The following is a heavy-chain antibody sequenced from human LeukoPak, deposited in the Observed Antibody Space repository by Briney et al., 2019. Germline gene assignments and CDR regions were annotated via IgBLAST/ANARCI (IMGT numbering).Heavy chain of an antibody. V-gene: IGHV1-69*13. Sequence: SVKVSCKASGGTFSSYAISWVRQAPGQGLEWMGGIIPIFGTANYAQKFQGRVTIAADESTSTAYMELSSLRSEDTAVYYCARTYCGGDCYSGFDYWGQGTLVTVSS. CDR3: ARTYCGGDCYSGFDY. D-gene: IGHD2-21*02. CDR1: GGTFSSYA. CDR2: IIPIFGTA. J-gene: IGHJ4*02.